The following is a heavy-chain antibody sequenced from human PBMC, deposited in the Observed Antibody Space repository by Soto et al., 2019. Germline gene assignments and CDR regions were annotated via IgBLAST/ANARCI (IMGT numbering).Heavy chain of an antibody. D-gene: IGHD3-10*01. J-gene: IGHJ4*02. Sequence: QVQLQESGPGLVKPSQTLSLTCTVSGGSISSGGYYWSWIRQHPGQGLEWIGYIYYSGSTSYNPSLKSRVTISVDTSKNQCSLKLSSVTAADTAVYYCARDGLWFGELLSWGQGTLVTVSS. CDR3: ARDGLWFGELLS. CDR1: GGSISSGGYY. V-gene: IGHV4-31*03. CDR2: IYYSGST.